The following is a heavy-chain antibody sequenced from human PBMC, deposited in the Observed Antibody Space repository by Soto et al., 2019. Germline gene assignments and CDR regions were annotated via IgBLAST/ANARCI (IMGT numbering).Heavy chain of an antibody. J-gene: IGHJ4*02. CDR3: ARDYYKYYNSSGYYRSPAY. CDR1: GFTFSSYA. D-gene: IGHD3-22*01. CDR2: ISYDGSDK. Sequence: SLRLSCAASGFTFSSYAMHWVRQAPGKGLEWVALISYDGSDKDYADSVKGRFTISRDNSRNTLFLQMNSLRDEDTAVYFCARDYYKYYNSSGYYRSPAYWGQGTLVTVSS. V-gene: IGHV3-30-3*01.